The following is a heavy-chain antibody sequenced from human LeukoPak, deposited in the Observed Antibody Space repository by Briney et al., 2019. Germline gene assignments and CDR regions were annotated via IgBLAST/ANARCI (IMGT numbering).Heavy chain of an antibody. CDR3: AREGSSSDGF. V-gene: IGHV3-30-3*01. CDR2: ISYDGSNK. J-gene: IGHJ4*02. CDR1: GFTFSSYA. D-gene: IGHD6-6*01. Sequence: GGSLRLSCAASGFTFSSYAMHWVRQAPGKGLEWVAVISYDGSNKYYADSVKGRFTISRDNSKNTLYLQMNSLRAEDTAVYYCAREGSSSDGFWGQGTLVTVSS.